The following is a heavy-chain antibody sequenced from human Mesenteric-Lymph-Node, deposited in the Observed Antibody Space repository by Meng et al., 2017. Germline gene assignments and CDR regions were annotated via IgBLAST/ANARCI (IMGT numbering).Heavy chain of an antibody. Sequence: ASVKVSCKASGGTFSSYAISWVRQAPGQGLEWMGWINNNTGNPTYAQGFTGRFVFSSDTSVSTAYLQISSLKAEDTAVYYCARWGDNYYYYYGMDVWGQGTTVTVSS. CDR2: INNNTGNP. D-gene: IGHD2-21*01. CDR1: GGTFSSYA. V-gene: IGHV7-4-1*02. CDR3: ARWGDNYYYYYGMDV. J-gene: IGHJ6*02.